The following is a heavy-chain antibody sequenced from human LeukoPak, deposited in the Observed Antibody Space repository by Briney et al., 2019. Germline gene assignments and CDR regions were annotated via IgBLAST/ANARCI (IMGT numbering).Heavy chain of an antibody. J-gene: IGHJ6*02. D-gene: IGHD4-17*01. Sequence: SETLSLTCTASGGSISNYYWSWLRQPPGKGLEWIGYIYFSGTTNINPSLKSRVTISVDMSKNQFSLKLSSVTAADTAVYYCAREDPQTTVPEGLDVWGQGTTVTVSS. V-gene: IGHV4-59*01. CDR1: GGSISNYY. CDR3: AREDPQTTVPEGLDV. CDR2: IYFSGTT.